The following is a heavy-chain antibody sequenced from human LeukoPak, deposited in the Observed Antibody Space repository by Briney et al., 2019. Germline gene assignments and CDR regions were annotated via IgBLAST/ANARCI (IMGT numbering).Heavy chain of an antibody. J-gene: IGHJ4*02. CDR2: INPNSGGT. D-gene: IGHD5-24*01. Sequence: ASVKVPCKASGYTFNGYYMHWVRQAPGQGLEWMGRINPNSGGTNYAQKFQGRVTMTRDTSISTAYMELNSLRSDDTAVYYCARDLGRDGYNRFDYWGQGTLVTVSS. CDR3: ARDLGRDGYNRFDY. V-gene: IGHV1-2*06. CDR1: GYTFNGYY.